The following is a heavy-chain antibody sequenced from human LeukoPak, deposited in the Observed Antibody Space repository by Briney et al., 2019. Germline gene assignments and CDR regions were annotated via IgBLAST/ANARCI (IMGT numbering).Heavy chain of an antibody. V-gene: IGHV1-69*05. J-gene: IGHJ5*02. CDR3: ARDGYCSGGSCLLGWFDP. D-gene: IGHD2-15*01. CDR1: GGTFSSYA. Sequence: SVKVSCKASGGTFSSYAISWVRQAPGQGLEWMGGIIPIFGTANYAQKFQGRVTITTDESTSTAYMELSSLRSEDTAVYYCARDGYCSGGSCLLGWFDPWGQGTLVTVSS. CDR2: IIPIFGTA.